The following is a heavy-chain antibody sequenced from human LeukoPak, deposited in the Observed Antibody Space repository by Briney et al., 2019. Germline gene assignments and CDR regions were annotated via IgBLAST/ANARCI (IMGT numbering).Heavy chain of an antibody. D-gene: IGHD2-15*01. CDR1: GFTFSSYA. V-gene: IGHV3-30-3*01. J-gene: IGHJ4*02. Sequence: GGSLRLSCAASGFTFSSYAMHWVRQAPGKGLEWVAVISYDGSNKYYADSVKGRFTISRDNAKNSLYLQMNSLRAEDTAVYYCAKDRGALGYCSGGSRYADYWGQGTLVTVSS. CDR3: AKDRGALGYCSGGSRYADY. CDR2: ISYDGSNK.